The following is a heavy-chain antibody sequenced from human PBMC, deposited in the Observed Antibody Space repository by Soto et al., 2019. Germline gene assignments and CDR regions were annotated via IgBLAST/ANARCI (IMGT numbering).Heavy chain of an antibody. CDR1: GGTFSSYA. CDR2: IIPIFGTA. Sequence: QVQLVQSGAEVKKPGSSVKVSCKASGGTFSSYAISWVRQAPGQGLEWMGGIIPIFGTANYAQKFQGRVTINADESTSTAYMELSSLRSEDTAVYYCARGGELELRYYYYGMDVWGQGTTVTVSS. CDR3: ARGGELELRYYYYGMDV. V-gene: IGHV1-69*01. D-gene: IGHD1-7*01. J-gene: IGHJ6*02.